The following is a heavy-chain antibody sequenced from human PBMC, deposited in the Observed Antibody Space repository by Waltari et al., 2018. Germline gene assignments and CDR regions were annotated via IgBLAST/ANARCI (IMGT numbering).Heavy chain of an antibody. CDR2: IMPIFGTA. CDR3: ARGMIVVANPDAFDI. D-gene: IGHD3-22*01. CDR1: GGTFSSYA. V-gene: IGHV1-69*01. J-gene: IGHJ3*02. Sequence: QVQLVQSGAEVKKPGSSVKVSCKASGGTFSSYAISWVRQAPGQGLEWMGGIMPIFGTANYAQKVESRARITADEATRTAYMQRSSLRSEDTAVYYGARGMIVVANPDAFDIWGQGTMVTVSS.